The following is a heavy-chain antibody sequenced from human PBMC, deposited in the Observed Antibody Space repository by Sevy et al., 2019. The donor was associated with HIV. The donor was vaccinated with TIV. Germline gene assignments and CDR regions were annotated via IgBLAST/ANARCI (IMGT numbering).Heavy chain of an antibody. J-gene: IGHJ3*02. Sequence: GGSLRLSCAASGFTFSSYAMHWVRQAPGKGLEWVAFISYDGTNKDYADSVKGRFTISRDNLKNTLSLQMSSLRAEDTAVYYCARGWRRVIHDTFDIWGQGTMVPVSS. D-gene: IGHD3-22*01. CDR2: ISYDGTNK. V-gene: IGHV3-30-3*01. CDR3: ARGWRRVIHDTFDI. CDR1: GFTFSSYA.